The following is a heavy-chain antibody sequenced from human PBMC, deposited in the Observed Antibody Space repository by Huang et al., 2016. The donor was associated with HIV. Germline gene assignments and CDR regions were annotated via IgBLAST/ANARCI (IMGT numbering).Heavy chain of an antibody. CDR2: ISYDGRSD. CDR3: AKESRWFSDFDQ. D-gene: IGHD2-15*01. Sequence: QVQLVESGGGVVQPGTSLRLSCAASGFIFSNFGMNWVRQAPGKGLEWVAVISYDGRSDRYSDSVKGRFTISRDNDKNTLSLEMNRPRHDDTAVYYCAKESRWFSDFDQWGQGTLVTVSS. J-gene: IGHJ5*02. V-gene: IGHV3-30*18. CDR1: GFIFSNFG.